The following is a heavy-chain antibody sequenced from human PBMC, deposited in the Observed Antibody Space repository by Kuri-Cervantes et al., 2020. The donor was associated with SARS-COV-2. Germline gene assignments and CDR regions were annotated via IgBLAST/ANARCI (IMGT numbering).Heavy chain of an antibody. CDR1: GGSISSGSYY. J-gene: IGHJ3*02. D-gene: IGHD3-16*02. V-gene: IGHV4-61*09. CDR2: IYTSGST. Sequence: LRLSCTVSGGSISSGSYYWSWIRQPAGKGLEWIGHIYTSGSTNYNPSLKSRVTISVDTSKNQFSLKLSSVTAADTAVYYCARRIMITFGGVIVQKRGAFDIWGQGTMVTVSS. CDR3: ARRIMITFGGVIVQKRGAFDI.